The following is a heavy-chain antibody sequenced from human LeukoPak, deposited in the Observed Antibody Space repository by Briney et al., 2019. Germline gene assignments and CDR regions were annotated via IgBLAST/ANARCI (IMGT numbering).Heavy chain of an antibody. CDR2: IYHSGST. CDR3: ASSDYYDSSGYYYH. V-gene: IGHV4-30-2*01. J-gene: IGHJ5*02. CDR1: GGSISSGGYS. D-gene: IGHD3-22*01. Sequence: SETLSLTCAVSGGSISSGGYSWSWIRQPPGKGLEWIGYIYHSGSTYYNPSLKSRVTISVDRSKNQFSLKLSSVTAADTAVYYCASSDYYDSSGYYYHWGQGTLVTVSS.